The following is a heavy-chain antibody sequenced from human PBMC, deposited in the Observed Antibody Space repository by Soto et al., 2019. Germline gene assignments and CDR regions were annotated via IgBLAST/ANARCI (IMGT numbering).Heavy chain of an antibody. J-gene: IGHJ6*02. CDR3: ARDSRVSTMRVCYNSMDV. Sequence: GGSLRLSCTASGFPFSSYAMSWVRQAPGKGLEWVSIITGSGSKTHYADSVKGRYTISRDTSTDTLYLEIHSRRAEDTAVFYCARDSRVSTMRVCYNSMDVWGQGTTVTVSS. CDR2: ITGSGSKT. CDR1: GFPFSSYA. D-gene: IGHD1-1*01. V-gene: IGHV3-23*01.